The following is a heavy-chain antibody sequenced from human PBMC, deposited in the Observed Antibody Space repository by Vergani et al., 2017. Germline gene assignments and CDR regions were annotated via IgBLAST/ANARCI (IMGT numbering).Heavy chain of an antibody. CDR3: AKSRGTCSSTSCFYHYAMDV. J-gene: IGHJ6*02. Sequence: QVQLQESGPGLVKPSQTLSLTCTVSGGSISSGDYYWSWIRQPPGKGLEWIGYIYYSGSTYYNPSLKSRVTISVDTSKNQFSLKLSSVTAADTAVYYCAKSRGTCSSTSCFYHYAMDVWGQGTTVTVSS. CDR1: GGSISSGDYY. V-gene: IGHV4-30-4*08. D-gene: IGHD2-2*01. CDR2: IYYSGST.